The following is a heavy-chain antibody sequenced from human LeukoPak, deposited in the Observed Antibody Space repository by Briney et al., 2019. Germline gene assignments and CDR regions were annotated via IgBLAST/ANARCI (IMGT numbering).Heavy chain of an antibody. CDR1: DGSLSNYF. J-gene: IGHJ4*02. Sequence: SETLSLTCTVPDGSLSNYFWSWIRQPPGKGLEWIGYIYYTGMTNSNPSLKSRVTISMDTSKTQLSLNLRSVTAAHTAIYYCARHGRMVIMSKFSSGIDQWGQGTLVTVSS. CDR3: ARHGRMVIMSKFSSGIDQ. CDR2: IYYTGMT. D-gene: IGHD3-10*01. V-gene: IGHV4-59*08.